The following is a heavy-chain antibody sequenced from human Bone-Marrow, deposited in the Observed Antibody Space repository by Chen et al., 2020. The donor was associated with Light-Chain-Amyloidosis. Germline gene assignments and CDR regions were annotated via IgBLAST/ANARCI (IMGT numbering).Heavy chain of an antibody. CDR1: GGSTSSDSHY. J-gene: IGHJ4*02. V-gene: IGHV4-39*01. Sequence: QLRLQESGPGLVKPSGTLSLTCTVSGGSTSSDSHYWAWIRQPPGKGLEWIGCMFYRGNPFYNPSLKSRVTISVDTSKNQFSLKVTSVTAADTAVYYCARHGGNMVTRSVDYWGQGTLVTASS. D-gene: IGHD2-21*02. CDR2: MFYRGNP. CDR3: ARHGGNMVTRSVDY.